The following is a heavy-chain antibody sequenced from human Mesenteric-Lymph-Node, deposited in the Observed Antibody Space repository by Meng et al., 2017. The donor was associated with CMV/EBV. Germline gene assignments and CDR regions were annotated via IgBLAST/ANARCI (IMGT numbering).Heavy chain of an antibody. Sequence: GESLKISCAASGFTFSDYYMSWIRQAPGKGLEWVSYISSSGSTIYYADSVKGRFTISRDNAKNSLYLQMNSLRAEDTAVYYCARDKARRRPVNGMDVWGQGTTVTVSS. J-gene: IGHJ6*02. CDR2: ISSSGSTI. CDR1: GFTFSDYY. CDR3: ARDKARRRPVNGMDV. V-gene: IGHV3-11*01.